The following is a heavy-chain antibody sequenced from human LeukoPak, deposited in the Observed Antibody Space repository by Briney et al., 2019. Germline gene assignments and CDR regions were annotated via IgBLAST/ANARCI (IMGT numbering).Heavy chain of an antibody. CDR3: ARDLADCSGGSCYPDY. D-gene: IGHD2-15*01. CDR1: GYTFTSYD. V-gene: IGHV1-8*01. CDR2: MNPNSGNT. Sequence: VASVKVSCKASGYTFTSYDINWVRQATGQGLEWMGWMNPNSGNTGYAQKFQGRVTMTRNTSISTAYMELSSLRSEDTAVYYCARDLADCSGGSCYPDYWGQGTLVTVSS. J-gene: IGHJ4*02.